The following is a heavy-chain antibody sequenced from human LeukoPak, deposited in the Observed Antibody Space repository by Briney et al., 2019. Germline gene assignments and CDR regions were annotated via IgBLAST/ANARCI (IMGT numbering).Heavy chain of an antibody. J-gene: IGHJ4*02. CDR3: ARVALSGDYFDY. Sequence: SETLSLTCAVYGGSFSGYYWSWIRQPPGKGLEWIGEINHSGSTNYNPSLKSRVTISVGTSKNQFSLKLSSVTAADTAVYYCARVALSGDYFDYWGQGTLVTVSS. V-gene: IGHV4-34*01. D-gene: IGHD3-10*01. CDR2: INHSGST. CDR1: GGSFSGYY.